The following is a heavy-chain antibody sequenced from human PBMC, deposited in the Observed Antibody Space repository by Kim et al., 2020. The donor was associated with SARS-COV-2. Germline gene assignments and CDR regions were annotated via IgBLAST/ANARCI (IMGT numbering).Heavy chain of an antibody. CDR2: ISVYNGNT. V-gene: IGHV1-18*01. CDR1: GYTFTTYD. CDR3: ARLRSGWFVGYFDY. D-gene: IGHD6-19*01. Sequence: ASVKVSCKASGYTFTTYDVSWVRQVPGQGLEWMGWISVYNGNTNYVQNLQGRVTMTADTSTSTAYMELRSLRSDDTAVYYCARLRSGWFVGYFDYWGQGTLVTVSS. J-gene: IGHJ4*02.